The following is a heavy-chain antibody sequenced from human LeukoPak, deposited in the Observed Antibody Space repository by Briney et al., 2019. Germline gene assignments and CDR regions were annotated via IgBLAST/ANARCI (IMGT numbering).Heavy chain of an antibody. V-gene: IGHV3-7*01. CDR1: GFTFSSYA. CDR3: ASSRLDAFDI. J-gene: IGHJ3*02. Sequence: GGSLRLSCAASGFTFSSYAMSWVRQAPGKGLEWVANIKQDGSEKYYVDSVKGRFTISRDNAKNSLYLQMNSLRAEDTAVYYCASSRLDAFDIWGQGTMVTVSS. D-gene: IGHD6-25*01. CDR2: IKQDGSEK.